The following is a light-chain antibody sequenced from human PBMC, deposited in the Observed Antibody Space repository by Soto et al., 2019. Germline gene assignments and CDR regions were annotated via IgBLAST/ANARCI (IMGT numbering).Light chain of an antibody. CDR2: VAF. CDR3: QQSFTSPII. J-gene: IGKJ5*01. V-gene: IGKV1-39*01. Sequence: DIQMTQSPSSLSASVGDTVTMTCRASQSIALSVNWYQQKPGKAPKLLIYVAFTLESGVPSRFSGSGSGTECTLTIRSLQPEDFATYYCQQSFTSPIIFGQGTRLE. CDR1: QSIALS.